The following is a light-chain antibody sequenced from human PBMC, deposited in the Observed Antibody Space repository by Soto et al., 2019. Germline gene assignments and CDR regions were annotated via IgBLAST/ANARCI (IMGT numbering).Light chain of an antibody. CDR2: DAS. Sequence: DIEMTQSPSSLSASIGDRVTITCEASQDISKYLNWYQQKPGKAPKLLIYDASNLETGVPSRFSGSGSGTDFTFTISSLQPEDIATYYCQQYDNLPLTFGGGTKVDIK. V-gene: IGKV1-33*01. CDR1: QDISKY. J-gene: IGKJ4*01. CDR3: QQYDNLPLT.